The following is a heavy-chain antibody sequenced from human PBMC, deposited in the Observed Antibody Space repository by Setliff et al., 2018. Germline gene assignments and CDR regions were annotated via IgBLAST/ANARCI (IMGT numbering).Heavy chain of an antibody. V-gene: IGHV3-11*04. CDR2: ISGSGTTI. CDR3: ACPDILTGLYDY. Sequence: GGSLRLSCAASGFTFSDYYMSWIRQAPGRGLEWVSYISGSGTTIYYADPVKGRFTISRDNAKNSLYLQMNSLRAEDTAVYYCACPDILTGLYDYWGQGTLVTVSS. J-gene: IGHJ4*02. D-gene: IGHD3-9*01. CDR1: GFTFSDYY.